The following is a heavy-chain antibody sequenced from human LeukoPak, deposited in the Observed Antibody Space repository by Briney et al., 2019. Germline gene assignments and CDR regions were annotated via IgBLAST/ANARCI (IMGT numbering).Heavy chain of an antibody. CDR1: GFTFSSYS. Sequence: GGSLRLSCAASGFTFSSYSMNWVRQAPGKGLEWVSSISGGSYTYHADSMKGRFTISRDNSKNTLYLQMNSLRAEDTAVYYCARGGPYCSSTSCYSTTDGFDYWGQGTLVTVSS. J-gene: IGHJ4*02. CDR2: ISGGSYT. V-gene: IGHV3-21*01. CDR3: ARGGPYCSSTSCYSTTDGFDY. D-gene: IGHD2-2*01.